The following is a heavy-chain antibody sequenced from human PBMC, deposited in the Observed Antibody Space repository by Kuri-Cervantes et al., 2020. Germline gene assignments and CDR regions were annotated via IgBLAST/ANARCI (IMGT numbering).Heavy chain of an antibody. J-gene: IGHJ6*02. D-gene: IGHD4-17*01. CDR1: GGSISSSSYY. CDR2: IYYSGST. Sequence: SETLSLTCTVSGGSISSSSYYWGWIRQPPGKGLEWIGSIYYSGSTCYNPSLKSRVTISVDTSKNQFSLKLSSVTAADTAVYYCARPRLRPYYYGMDVWGQGTTVTVSS. V-gene: IGHV4-39*01. CDR3: ARPRLRPYYYGMDV.